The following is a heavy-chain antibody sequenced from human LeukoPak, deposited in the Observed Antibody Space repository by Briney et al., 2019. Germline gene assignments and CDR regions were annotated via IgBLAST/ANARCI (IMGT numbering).Heavy chain of an antibody. V-gene: IGHV3-30*04. Sequence: GRSLRLACAASGFTFSSYAMHWVRQAPGKGLEWVAVISYDGSNKCYADSVKGRFTISRDNSKNTLYLQMNSLRAEDTAVYYCARDLTGTRYFDYWGQGTLVTVSS. CDR1: GFTFSSYA. D-gene: IGHD1-20*01. CDR2: ISYDGSNK. J-gene: IGHJ4*02. CDR3: ARDLTGTRYFDY.